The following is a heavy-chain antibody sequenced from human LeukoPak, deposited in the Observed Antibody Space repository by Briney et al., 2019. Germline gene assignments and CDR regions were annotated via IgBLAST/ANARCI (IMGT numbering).Heavy chain of an antibody. CDR3: ARDGGIVVVPAASPDYYGMDV. CDR2: INHSGST. CDR1: GGSFSGYY. J-gene: IGHJ6*02. Sequence: SETLSLTCAVYGGSFSGYYWSWIRQPPGKGLEWIGEINHSGSTNYNPSLKSRVTISVDTSKNQFSLKLSSVTAADMAVYYCARDGGIVVVPAASPDYYGMDVWGQGTTVTVSS. V-gene: IGHV4-34*01. D-gene: IGHD2-2*01.